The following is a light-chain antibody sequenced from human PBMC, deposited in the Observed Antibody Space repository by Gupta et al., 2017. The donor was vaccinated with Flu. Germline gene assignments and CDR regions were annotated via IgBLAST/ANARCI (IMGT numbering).Light chain of an antibody. V-gene: IGLV3-19*01. Sequence: SSELTQDPAVSVALGQTVRITCQGDRLRSYYVSWYQHKAGAAPMLLMYGKNRRHSAIPERFSGSTSGATAALITTWAQAEDEADYYCDSRETSGNNLLFGGGTKMTVL. J-gene: IGLJ3*02. CDR2: GKN. CDR1: RLRSYY. CDR3: DSRETSGNNLL.